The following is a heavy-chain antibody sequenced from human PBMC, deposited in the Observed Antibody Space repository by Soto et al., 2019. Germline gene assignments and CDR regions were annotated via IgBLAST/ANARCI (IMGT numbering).Heavy chain of an antibody. CDR1: GFTFSSYA. J-gene: IGHJ6*02. CDR3: AKEGYFGYYYGMDV. CDR2: ISASGGST. D-gene: IGHD3-9*01. V-gene: IGHV3-23*01. Sequence: GSLRLSCAASGFTFSSYAMSWVRQAPGKGLGWVSSISASGGSTYYADSVKGRFTISRDNSKNTLYLQMNSLRAEDTAVYYCAKEGYFGYYYGMDVWGQGTTVTVSS.